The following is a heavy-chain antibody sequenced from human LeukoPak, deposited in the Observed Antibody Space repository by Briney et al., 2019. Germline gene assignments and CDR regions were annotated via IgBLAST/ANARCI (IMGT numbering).Heavy chain of an antibody. V-gene: IGHV3-30*04. Sequence: GGSLRLSCAASGFTFSSYAMHWVRQAPGKGLEWVAVVSFDGTTKYYADSVKGRFTISRDNSKNTVYLQMNSLRAEDTAVYYCAKEAYDSRGYRYFDYWGQGTLVTVSS. J-gene: IGHJ4*02. CDR3: AKEAYDSRGYRYFDY. CDR1: GFTFSSYA. CDR2: VSFDGTTK. D-gene: IGHD3-22*01.